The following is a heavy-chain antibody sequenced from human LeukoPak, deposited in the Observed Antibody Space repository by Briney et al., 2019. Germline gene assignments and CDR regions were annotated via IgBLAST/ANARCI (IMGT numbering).Heavy chain of an antibody. V-gene: IGHV4-4*07. CDR3: ARANYYDSSGYIKGGKYFQH. CDR2: IYTSGST. Sequence: SETLSLTCTVSGGSISSYYWSWIRQPAGEGLEWVGRIYTSGSTNYNPSLKSRVTMSVDTSKNQFSLKLNSVTAADTAVYYCARANYYDSSGYIKGGKYFQHWGQGTLVTVSS. CDR1: GGSISSYY. J-gene: IGHJ1*01. D-gene: IGHD3-22*01.